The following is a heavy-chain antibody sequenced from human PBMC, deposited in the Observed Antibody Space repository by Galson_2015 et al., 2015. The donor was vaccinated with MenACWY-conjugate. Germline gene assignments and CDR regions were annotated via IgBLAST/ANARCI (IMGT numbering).Heavy chain of an antibody. J-gene: IGHJ4*02. CDR1: GFTFSSYA. D-gene: IGHD1-26*01. CDR2: ISYDGSNK. Sequence: SLRLSCAASGFTFSSYAMHWVRQAPGKGLEWVAVISYDGSNKYYTDSVKGRFTISRDNAKNSLYLQMNSLRDEDTAVYYCTRRTGGSYDYWGQGTLVTVSS. CDR3: TRRTGGSYDY. V-gene: IGHV3-30-3*01.